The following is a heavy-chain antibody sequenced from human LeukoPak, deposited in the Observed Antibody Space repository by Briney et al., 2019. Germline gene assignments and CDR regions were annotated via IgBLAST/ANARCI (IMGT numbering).Heavy chain of an antibody. J-gene: IGHJ4*02. CDR2: IDSNSASI. D-gene: IGHD3-10*01. CDR1: GFTFSTYS. CDR3: ARLDPLFYGSGIDY. V-gene: IGHV3-21*01. Sequence: PGGSLRLSCAASGFTFSTYSMHWVRQAPGKGLEWVSSIDSNSASIYYADSVKGRFTISRDNAKNSLYLQMNSLRAEDTAVYYCARLDPLFYGSGIDYWGQATLVTVSS.